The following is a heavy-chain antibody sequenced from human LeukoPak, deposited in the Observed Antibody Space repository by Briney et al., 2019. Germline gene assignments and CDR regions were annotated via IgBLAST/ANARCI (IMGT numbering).Heavy chain of an antibody. Sequence: GESLKISCKGSGYSFTSYWIGWVRQMPGKGLEWMGNIYPGDSDTRYSPSFQGQVTISADKSISTAYLQWSSLKASDTAMYYCARSSGSYYYYYGMDVWGQGTTVTVSS. J-gene: IGHJ6*02. V-gene: IGHV5-51*01. CDR3: ARSSGSYYYYYGMDV. D-gene: IGHD1-26*01. CDR2: IYPGDSDT. CDR1: GYSFTSYW.